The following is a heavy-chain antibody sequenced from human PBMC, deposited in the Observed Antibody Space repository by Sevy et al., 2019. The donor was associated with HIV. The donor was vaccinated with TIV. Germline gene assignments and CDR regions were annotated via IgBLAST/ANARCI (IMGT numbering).Heavy chain of an antibody. Sequence: SETLSLTCTVSGGSVSSGSYYWSWIRQPPGKGLEWIGYIYYSGITNYNPSLKSRVTISVDTSKNQFSLKLSSVTAADTAGYYCARRGQRAVAGTTYYYYGMDVWGQGTTVTVSS. D-gene: IGHD6-19*01. CDR1: GGSVSSGSYY. J-gene: IGHJ6*02. CDR2: IYYSGIT. CDR3: ARRGQRAVAGTTYYYYGMDV. V-gene: IGHV4-61*01.